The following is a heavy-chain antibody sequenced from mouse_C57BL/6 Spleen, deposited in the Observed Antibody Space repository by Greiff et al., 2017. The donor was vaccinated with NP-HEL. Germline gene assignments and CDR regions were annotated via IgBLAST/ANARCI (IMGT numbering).Heavy chain of an antibody. V-gene: IGHV1-50*01. CDR1: GYTFTSYW. J-gene: IGHJ2*01. CDR3: ARYSNYYGSKDY. D-gene: IGHD1-1*01. CDR2: IDPSDSYT. Sequence: QVQLQQPGAELVKPGASVKLSCKASGYTFTSYWMQWVKQRPGQGLEWIGEIDPSDSYTNYNQKFKGKATLTVDTSSSTAYMQLSSLTSEDSAVYYCARYSNYYGSKDYWGQGTTLTVSS.